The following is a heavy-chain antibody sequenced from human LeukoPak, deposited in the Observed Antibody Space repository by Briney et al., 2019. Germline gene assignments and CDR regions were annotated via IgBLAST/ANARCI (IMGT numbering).Heavy chain of an antibody. D-gene: IGHD2-2*01. CDR3: ARGPAAAIDY. J-gene: IGHJ4*02. CDR1: GFTFSTYS. CDR2: IASSTI. Sequence: QSGGSLRLSCAASGFTFSTYSMNWVRQAPGKGLEWVSYIASSTIYYADSVKGRFTISRDNAKNSLYLRMNSLRDEDTAVYYCARGPAAAIDYWGQGTLVTVSS. V-gene: IGHV3-48*02.